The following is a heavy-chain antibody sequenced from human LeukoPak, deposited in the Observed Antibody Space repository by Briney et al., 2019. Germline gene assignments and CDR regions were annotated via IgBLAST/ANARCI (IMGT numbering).Heavy chain of an antibody. CDR3: ARGIGAAKYFDL. CDR2: ISTYNGKT. Sequence: ASVKVSCKASGYIFSSHAINWVRQAPGQGLEWMGWISTYNGKTKYAERLQDRVTMTTNTSTSTAYMELRSLRSDHTAVYYCARGIGAAKYFDLWGRGTLVTVSS. J-gene: IGHJ2*01. CDR1: GYIFSSHA. D-gene: IGHD6-13*01. V-gene: IGHV1-18*01.